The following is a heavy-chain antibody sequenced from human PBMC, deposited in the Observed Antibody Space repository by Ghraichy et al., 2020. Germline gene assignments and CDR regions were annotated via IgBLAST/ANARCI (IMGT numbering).Heavy chain of an antibody. Sequence: GESLNISCAASGFTFRTYTMNWLRQAPGKGPEWVSSISSSSEYIYYADSVKGRFTISRDNAEDSLYLQISSLRVEDTAVYYCARDATWNGYLDAFDVWGQGTVVTVSS. CDR3: ARDATWNGYLDAFDV. V-gene: IGHV3-21*01. CDR1: GFTFRTYT. D-gene: IGHD3-3*01. J-gene: IGHJ3*01. CDR2: ISSSSEYI.